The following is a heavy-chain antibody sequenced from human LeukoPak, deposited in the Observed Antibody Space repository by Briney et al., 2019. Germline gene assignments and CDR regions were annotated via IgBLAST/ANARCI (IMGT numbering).Heavy chain of an antibody. CDR2: IKQDGSEK. V-gene: IGHV3-7*01. J-gene: IGHJ3*02. Sequence: PGGSLRLSCAASGFTFSSYWMSWVRQAPGKGLEWVANIKQDGSEKYYVDSVKGRFIISRDNARNSLYLQMNSLRAEDTAVYYCARDVKPSIAVAGIDAFDIWGQGTMVTVSS. D-gene: IGHD6-19*01. CDR1: GFTFSSYW. CDR3: ARDVKPSIAVAGIDAFDI.